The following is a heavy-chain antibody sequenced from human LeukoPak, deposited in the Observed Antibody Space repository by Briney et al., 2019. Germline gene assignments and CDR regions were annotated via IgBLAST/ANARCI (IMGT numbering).Heavy chain of an antibody. V-gene: IGHV3-53*01. J-gene: IGHJ4*02. D-gene: IGHD6-13*01. CDR3: ARAGGSSWFLFDY. Sequence: PGGSLRLSCAASGFTVSSNYMSWVRQAPGKGLEWVSVIYSGGSTYYADSVKGRFTISGDNSKNTLYLQMNSLRAEDTAVYYCARAGGSSWFLFDYWGQGTLVTVSS. CDR2: IYSGGST. CDR1: GFTVSSNY.